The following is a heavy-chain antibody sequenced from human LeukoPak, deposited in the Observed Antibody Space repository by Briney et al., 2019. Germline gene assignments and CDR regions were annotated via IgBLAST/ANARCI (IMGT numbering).Heavy chain of an antibody. CDR1: GFTFGSYA. J-gene: IGHJ1*01. CDR3: AIMHGYYDGSGYWVQ. CDR2: IAHDETNR. Sequence: GGSLRLSCAASGFTFGSYAMHWVRQAPGKGLEWVAVIAHDETNRFYADSVKGRFTISRDNPRNTLYMQMNSLRDEDTAVYYCAIMHGYYDGSGYWVQWGQGTLVTVSS. D-gene: IGHD3-22*01. V-gene: IGHV3-30*04.